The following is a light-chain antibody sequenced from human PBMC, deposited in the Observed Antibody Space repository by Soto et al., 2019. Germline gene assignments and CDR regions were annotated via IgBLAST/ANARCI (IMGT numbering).Light chain of an antibody. CDR3: QQRSNWLFT. CDR2: DAS. J-gene: IGKJ5*01. V-gene: IGKV3-11*01. Sequence: IVLTQSPATLSLSPGERATLSCRASQSVSSYLAWYQQKPGQAPRLLIYDASNRATGIPARFSGSASGTDFTLTISSLEPEDFAVYYCQQRSNWLFTFGQGTRLEIK. CDR1: QSVSSY.